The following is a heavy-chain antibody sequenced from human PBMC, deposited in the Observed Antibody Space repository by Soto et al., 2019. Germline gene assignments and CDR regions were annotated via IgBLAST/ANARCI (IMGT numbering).Heavy chain of an antibody. J-gene: IGHJ3*01. D-gene: IGHD3-22*01. CDR2: ISARDGST. V-gene: IGHV3-23*01. CDR1: GFTFSTYA. CDR3: ARDQLYYNDISGRPLNAFDV. Sequence: PGGSLRLSCAASGFTFSTYAMSWVRQAPGKGLEWVSAISARDGSTNYADSVKGRFTISRDNSKNTLYLQMNSLRAEDTAVYYCARDQLYYNDISGRPLNAFDVWGQGTMVTVS.